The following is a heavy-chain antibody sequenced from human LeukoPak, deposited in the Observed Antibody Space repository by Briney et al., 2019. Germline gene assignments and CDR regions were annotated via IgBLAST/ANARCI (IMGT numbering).Heavy chain of an antibody. V-gene: IGHV4-59*08. CDR1: GGSISSYY. Sequence: SETLSLTCTVSGGSISSYYWSWIRQPPGRRLEWIGYIYYSGTTNYNPSLKSRVTISVDTSKNQLSLKLSSVTASDTAIYYCARHRGTGYNPVDYWGQGTLVTVSS. D-gene: IGHD5-12*01. CDR3: ARHRGTGYNPVDY. J-gene: IGHJ4*02. CDR2: IYYSGTT.